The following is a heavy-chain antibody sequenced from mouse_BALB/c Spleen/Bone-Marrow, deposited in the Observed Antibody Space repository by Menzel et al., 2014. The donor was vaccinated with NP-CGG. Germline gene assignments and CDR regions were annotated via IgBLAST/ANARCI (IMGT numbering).Heavy chain of an antibody. Sequence: EVQLQQSGAELVKPRASVKLSCTASGFNIKDTYMHWVKQRPEQGLEWIGRIDPANGNTKYDPKFQGKATITADTSSNTAYLQLSSLTSEDTAVYYCASYVYGYYFDYWGQGTTLTVSS. J-gene: IGHJ2*01. CDR3: ASYVYGYYFDY. D-gene: IGHD2-2*01. CDR2: IDPANGNT. CDR1: GFNIKDTY. V-gene: IGHV14-3*02.